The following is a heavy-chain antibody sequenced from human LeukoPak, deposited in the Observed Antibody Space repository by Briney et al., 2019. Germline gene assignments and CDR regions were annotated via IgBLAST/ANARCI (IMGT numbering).Heavy chain of an antibody. CDR1: VGTFSSYT. CDR2: IIPIFGTA. V-gene: IGHV1-69*13. J-gene: IGHJ4*02. Sequence: SLKVSCKASVGTFSSYTISSGRHAPRQRREWMGGIIPIFGTANYAQKFQGRVTITADESTSTAYMELSSLRSEDTAVYYCAREEADSSGSYPDYWGQGTLVTVSS. CDR3: AREEADSSGSYPDY. D-gene: IGHD6-19*01.